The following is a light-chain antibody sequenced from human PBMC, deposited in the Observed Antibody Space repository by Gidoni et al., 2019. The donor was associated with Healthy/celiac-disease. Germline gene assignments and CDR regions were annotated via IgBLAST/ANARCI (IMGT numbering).Light chain of an antibody. CDR1: QSVSSY. V-gene: IGKV3-11*01. Sequence: EIVLTQSPATLSLSPGERATLSCRASQSVSSYLAWYQQKPGQAPRLLIYDASNRATGIPARFSGSGSGTDFTLTISSLEPEDFAVYYCQQRSNWPPTWTFVQXTKVEIK. CDR3: QQRSNWPPTWT. CDR2: DAS. J-gene: IGKJ1*01.